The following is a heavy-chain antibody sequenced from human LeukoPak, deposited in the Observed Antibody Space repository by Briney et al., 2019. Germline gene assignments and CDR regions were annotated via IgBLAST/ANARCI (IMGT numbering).Heavy chain of an antibody. CDR1: GFSLSASGVG. CDR2: IYWNDDK. V-gene: IGHV2-5*01. Sequence: QSGPTLVNPTQTLTLTCTFSGFSLSASGVGVGWIRQPPGKALEWLALIYWNDDKRYSPSLKSRLTITKDTSKNQVVLTMTNMDPVDTATYYCAHSGTVTTPHDAFDIWGQGTMVTVSS. CDR3: AHSGTVTTPHDAFDI. J-gene: IGHJ3*02. D-gene: IGHD4-17*01.